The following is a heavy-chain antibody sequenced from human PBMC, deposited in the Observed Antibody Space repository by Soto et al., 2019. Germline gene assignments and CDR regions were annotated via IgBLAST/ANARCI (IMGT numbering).Heavy chain of an antibody. J-gene: IGHJ2*01. V-gene: IGHV3-23*01. CDR1: GFTFSSYA. Sequence: EVQLLESGGGLVQPGGSLRLSCAASGFTFSSYAMSWVRQAPGKGLEWVSAISGSGGSTYYADSVKGRFTLSRDNSKNPLYLQMNSLRAEDTAVYYCAKFIAAAGRAAHEYWYFDLWGRGTLVTVSS. CDR2: ISGSGGST. D-gene: IGHD6-13*01. CDR3: AKFIAAAGRAAHEYWYFDL.